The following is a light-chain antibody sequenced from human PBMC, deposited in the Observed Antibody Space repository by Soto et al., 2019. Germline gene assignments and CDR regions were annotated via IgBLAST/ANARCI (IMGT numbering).Light chain of an antibody. CDR3: QQRSSWPLT. Sequence: EVVLAQSPATLSLSPGDRATLSCRANESVSTYLAWCQQKPGQSPRLLIYDTSKRATGIPARFSGSGSGTDFTLTIVSLEPEDFVFYYCQQRSSWPLTFGGGTKV. V-gene: IGKV3-11*01. J-gene: IGKJ4*01. CDR1: ESVSTY. CDR2: DTS.